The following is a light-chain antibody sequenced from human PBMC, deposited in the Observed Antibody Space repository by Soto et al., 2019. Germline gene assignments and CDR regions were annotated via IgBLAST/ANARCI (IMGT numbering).Light chain of an antibody. CDR3: ATWYSSLNVVL. CDR1: TSNIGSHY. V-gene: IGLV1-51*01. CDR2: DDD. J-gene: IGLJ2*01. Sequence: QSVLTQPPSVSAAPGETVTISCSGSTSNIGSHYVSWYQQFPRTAPKPLIYDDDRRPSWMPDRFSGSTSGTSATLGITGLQPGDEDDYYCATWYSSLNVVLFGGGTKLTVL.